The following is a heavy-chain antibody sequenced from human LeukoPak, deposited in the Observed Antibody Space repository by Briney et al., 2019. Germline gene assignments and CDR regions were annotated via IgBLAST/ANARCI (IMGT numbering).Heavy chain of an antibody. J-gene: IGHJ4*02. Sequence: SEILSLTCTVSGGSISSYYWSWIRQPPGKGLEWIGYIYYSGSPNYNPSLKSRVTISVDTSKNQFSLKLSSVTAADTAVYYCAREDTMIDYWGQGTLVTVSS. CDR3: AREDTMIDY. CDR2: IYYSGSP. D-gene: IGHD3-22*01. CDR1: GGSISSYY. V-gene: IGHV4-59*01.